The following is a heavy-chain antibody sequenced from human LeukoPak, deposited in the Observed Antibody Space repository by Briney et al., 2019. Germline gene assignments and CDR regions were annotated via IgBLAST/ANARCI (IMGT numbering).Heavy chain of an antibody. CDR3: AKEAAEHFWSGYYPHYYYGMDV. V-gene: IGHV3-23*01. D-gene: IGHD3-3*02. CDR2: ISGSGGST. CDR1: GFTFSSYA. Sequence: GGSLRLSCAASGFTFSSYAMSWVRQAPGKGLEWVSAISGSGGSTYYADSVKGRFTISRDNSKNTLSLQMNSLRAEDTAVYYCAKEAAEHFWSGYYPHYYYGMDVWGQGTTVTVSS. J-gene: IGHJ6*02.